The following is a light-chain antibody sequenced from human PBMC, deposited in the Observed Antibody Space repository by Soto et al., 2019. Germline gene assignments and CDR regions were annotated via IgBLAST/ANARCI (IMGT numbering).Light chain of an antibody. V-gene: IGKV3-15*01. J-gene: IGKJ3*01. Sequence: EIMMTQSPVTLSVSPGERATLSCRASQSVNSNLAWYQQKPGQAPRLLIYGASTRATGIPASFIGNGSGTEFTLTASRLEHEDFSVYYCHQYGTAPLTLGPGTKVDIK. CDR2: GAS. CDR3: HQYGTAPLT. CDR1: QSVNSN.